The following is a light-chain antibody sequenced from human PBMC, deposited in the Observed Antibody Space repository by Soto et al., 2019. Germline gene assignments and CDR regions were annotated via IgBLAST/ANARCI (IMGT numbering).Light chain of an antibody. J-gene: IGLJ2*01. CDR3: AAWDDSRNGPL. CDR1: TANIGSNK. V-gene: IGLV1-47*02. CDR2: ASN. Sequence: QSVLTQPRSVSGPPGQTVTISCSGSTANIGSNKVDWYQQLPGTAPTLLIFASNQRPSGVTDRFSGSTSGNSASLAISGLRYEDEADYYCAAWDDSRNGPLFGGGTKLTVL.